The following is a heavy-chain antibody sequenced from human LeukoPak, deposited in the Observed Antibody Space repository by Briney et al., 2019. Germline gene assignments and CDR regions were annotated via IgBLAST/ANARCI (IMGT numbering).Heavy chain of an antibody. CDR1: GYTFTGYY. J-gene: IGHJ4*02. CDR3: AQWDYYGSGSYYVRDY. CDR2: INPNSGGT. Sequence: ASVKVSCKASGYTFTGYYMHWVRQAPGQGLEWMGWINPNSGGTNYAQKFQGWVTMTRDTSISTAYMELSRLRSDDTAVYYCAQWDYYGSGSYYVRDYWGQGTLVTVSS. D-gene: IGHD3-10*01. V-gene: IGHV1-2*04.